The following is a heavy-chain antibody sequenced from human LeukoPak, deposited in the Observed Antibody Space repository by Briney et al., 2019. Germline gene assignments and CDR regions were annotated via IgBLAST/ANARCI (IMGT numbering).Heavy chain of an antibody. V-gene: IGHV4-4*07. CDR2: IYTSGST. D-gene: IGHD3-10*01. CDR1: GGSISSYY. J-gene: IGHJ4*02. Sequence: PSETLSLTCTVSGGSISSYYWSWIRQPAGKGLEWIGRIYTSGSTNYNPSLKSRVTMSVDTSKNQFSLKLSSVTAADTAVYYCARDIITMVQGVQPGGRTWGQGTLVTVSS. CDR3: ARDIITMVQGVQPGGRT.